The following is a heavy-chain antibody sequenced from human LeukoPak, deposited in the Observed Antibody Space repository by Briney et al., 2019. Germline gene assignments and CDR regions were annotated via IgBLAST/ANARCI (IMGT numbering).Heavy chain of an antibody. CDR1: GGSISSYY. V-gene: IGHV4-4*07. Sequence: SETLSLTCTVSGGSISSYYWSWIRQPAGKGLEWIGRIYTSGSTNYNPSLKSRVTMSVDTSKNQFSLKLSSVTAADTAVYYWSRDTAYGAGRLRYYYYYYMDVWGKGTTVTVSS. CDR3: SRDTAYGAGRLRYYYYYYMDV. J-gene: IGHJ6*03. D-gene: IGHD4/OR15-4a*01. CDR2: IYTSGST.